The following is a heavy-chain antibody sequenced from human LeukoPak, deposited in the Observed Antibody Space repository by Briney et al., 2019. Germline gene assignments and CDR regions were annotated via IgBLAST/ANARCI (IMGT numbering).Heavy chain of an antibody. D-gene: IGHD3-9*01. Sequence: AGGSLRLSCAASGFTFSSYGMHWVRQAPGKGLEWVAFIRYDGSNKYYADSVKGRFTISRDNSKNTLYLQMNSLRAEDTAVYYCAKVPSILTGAFDIWGQGTMVTVSS. CDR3: AKVPSILTGAFDI. J-gene: IGHJ3*02. V-gene: IGHV3-30*02. CDR1: GFTFSSYG. CDR2: IRYDGSNK.